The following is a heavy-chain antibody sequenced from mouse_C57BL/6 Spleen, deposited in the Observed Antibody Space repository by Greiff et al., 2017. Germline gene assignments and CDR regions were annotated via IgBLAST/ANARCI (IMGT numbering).Heavy chain of an antibody. J-gene: IGHJ4*01. V-gene: IGHV1-69*01. D-gene: IGHD2-5*01. CDR3: ARGGLVTTHYYAMDD. CDR1: GYTFTSYW. Sequence: VQLQQPGAELVMPGASVKLSCKASGYTFTSYWMHWVKQRPGQGLEWIGEIDPSDSYTNYNQKFKGKSTLTVEKSSSTAYMQLSSLTSEDSAVYYCARGGLVTTHYYAMDDWGQGTSVTVSS. CDR2: IDPSDSYT.